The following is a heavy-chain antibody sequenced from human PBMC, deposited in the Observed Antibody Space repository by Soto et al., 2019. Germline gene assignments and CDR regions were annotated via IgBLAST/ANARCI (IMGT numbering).Heavy chain of an antibody. CDR3: ARDPQRRDGYNFDS. D-gene: IGHD5-12*01. Sequence: QVQLVESGGGLVEPGGSLRLSCVASGFFFTDYSMTWIRQAPGKGLEWVSYITTGGETTLYADSVKGRFTISRDNAKKALSLEMNSLRVDDTAVYYCARDPQRRDGYNFDSWGPGTLVTVSS. CDR2: ITTGGETT. J-gene: IGHJ4*02. CDR1: GFFFTDYS. V-gene: IGHV3-11*01.